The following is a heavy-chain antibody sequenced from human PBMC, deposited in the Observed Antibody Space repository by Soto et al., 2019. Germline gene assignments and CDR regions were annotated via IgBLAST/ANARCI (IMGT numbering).Heavy chain of an antibody. CDR1: GYTFTSYG. CDR3: AREYVPNDIVVVPALPLYYYYYMDV. D-gene: IGHD2-2*01. CDR2: ISAYNGNT. V-gene: IGHV1-18*01. J-gene: IGHJ6*03. Sequence: ASVKVSCKASGYTFTSYGISWVRQAPGQGLEWMGWISAYNGNTNYAQKLQGRVTMTTDTSTSTAYMELRSLRSDDTAVYYCAREYVPNDIVVVPALPLYYYYYMDVWGQGTTVTVSS.